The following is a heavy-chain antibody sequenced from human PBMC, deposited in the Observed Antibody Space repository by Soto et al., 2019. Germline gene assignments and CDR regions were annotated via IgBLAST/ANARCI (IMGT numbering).Heavy chain of an antibody. CDR3: ARDPFYYDSSGYFDY. J-gene: IGHJ4*02. CDR2: ISYDGSNK. D-gene: IGHD3-22*01. V-gene: IGHV3-30-3*01. Sequence: PGGSLRLSCAASGFTFSSYAMHWVRQAPGKGLEWVAVISYDGSNKYYADSVKGRFTISRDNSKNTLYLQMNSLRAEDTAVYYCARDPFYYDSSGYFDYWGQGTLVTVS. CDR1: GFTFSSYA.